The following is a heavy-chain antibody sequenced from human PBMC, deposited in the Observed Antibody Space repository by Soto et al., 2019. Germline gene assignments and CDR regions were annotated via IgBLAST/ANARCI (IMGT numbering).Heavy chain of an antibody. CDR2: IYYSGST. D-gene: IGHD3-10*01. CDR1: GCSISSSSYY. Sequence: PSETLSLTCTVSGCSISSSSYYWGWIRQPPGKGLEWIGSIYYSGSTYYNLSLKSRVTISVDTSKNQFSLKLSSVAAADTAVYYCARGSSAWTTPNWFDPWGQGTLVTVPQ. J-gene: IGHJ5*02. CDR3: ARGSSAWTTPNWFDP. V-gene: IGHV4-39*01.